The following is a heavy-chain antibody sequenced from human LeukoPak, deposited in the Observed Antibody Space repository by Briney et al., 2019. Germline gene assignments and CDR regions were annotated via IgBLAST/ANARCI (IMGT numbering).Heavy chain of an antibody. Sequence: GGSLRLSCAASGFTFDDYGMSWVRQAPGKGLVWVSRINTDGSSTSYADSVKGRFTISRDNAKNTLYLQMNSLRAEDTAVYYCARDSMVRGGGQAFDIWGQGTMVTVSS. D-gene: IGHD3-10*01. V-gene: IGHV3-74*01. CDR3: ARDSMVRGGGQAFDI. CDR2: INTDGSST. J-gene: IGHJ3*02. CDR1: GFTFDDYG.